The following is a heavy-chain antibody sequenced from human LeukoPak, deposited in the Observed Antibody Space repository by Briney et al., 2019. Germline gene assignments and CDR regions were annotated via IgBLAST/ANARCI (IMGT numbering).Heavy chain of an antibody. CDR3: ATGGAARPGY. CDR1: GFSFSGNS. J-gene: IGHJ4*02. CDR2: INPSSSSV. Sequence: PGGSLRLSCAASGFSFSGNSMNWVRQTPGKGLEWVSFINPSSSSVNYADSVKGRFTISRDNAKNSLCLQMSSLRAEDTAVYYCATGGAARPGYWGQGTLVTVSS. V-gene: IGHV3-48*04. D-gene: IGHD6-6*01.